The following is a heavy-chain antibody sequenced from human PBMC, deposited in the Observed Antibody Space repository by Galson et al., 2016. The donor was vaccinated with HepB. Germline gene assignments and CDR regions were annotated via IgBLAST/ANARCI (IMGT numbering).Heavy chain of an antibody. D-gene: IGHD1/OR15-1a*01. CDR3: AKGTTLQVHFGYFDH. V-gene: IGHV3-23*01. CDR1: GFTFSSYA. J-gene: IGHJ4*02. CDR2: ISDSGGST. Sequence: SLRLSCAASGFTFSSYAMSWVRQAPGKGLEWVSGISDSGGSTYFADSVMGRFTISRDNSKNTLYLQMNSLRVDDTAVYYCAKGTTLQVHFGYFDHWGQGTLVTVSS.